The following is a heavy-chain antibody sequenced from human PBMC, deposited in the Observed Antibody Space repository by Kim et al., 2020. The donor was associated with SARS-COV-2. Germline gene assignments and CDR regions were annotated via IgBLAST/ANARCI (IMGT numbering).Heavy chain of an antibody. CDR3: ARDDGHYARCSGMDV. V-gene: IGHV3-48*02. J-gene: IGHJ6*02. Sequence: ANSVRGRFTVTRDSAKNSLYLKMNSLRDEDTAVYYCARDDGHYARCSGMDVWGQGTTVSVSS. D-gene: IGHD4-17*01.